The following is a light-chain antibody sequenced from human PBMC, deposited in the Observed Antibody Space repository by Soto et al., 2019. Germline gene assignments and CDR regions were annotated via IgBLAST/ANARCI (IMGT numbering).Light chain of an antibody. CDR1: QSVSSN. J-gene: IGKJ1*01. V-gene: IGKV3-15*01. Sequence: EIVMTQSPATLSVSPGERATLSCMARQSVSSNVAWYQQKPGQAPRLLIYGASTRATGIPARFSGSGSGTEFTLTISSLQSEDCAVYYCQQYNNWPQTFGQGTKVDI. CDR3: QQYNNWPQT. CDR2: GAS.